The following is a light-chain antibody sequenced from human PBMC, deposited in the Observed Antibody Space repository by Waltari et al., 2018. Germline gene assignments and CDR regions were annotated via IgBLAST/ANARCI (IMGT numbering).Light chain of an antibody. V-gene: IGLV2-14*03. CDR2: DVS. CDR1: SSDIGYYDY. J-gene: IGLJ2*01. Sequence: QSALTQPASVSGSPGQSITISCTGTSSDIGYYDYVSWYQQHPGKAPKLIIYDVSERPSGLSNRFSGSKSGNTASLTISGLQAEDEADYYCSSFTSTNTLLFGGGTKLTVL. CDR3: SSFTSTNTLL.